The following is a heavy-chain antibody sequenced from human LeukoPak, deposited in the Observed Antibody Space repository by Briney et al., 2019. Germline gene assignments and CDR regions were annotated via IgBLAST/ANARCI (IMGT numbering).Heavy chain of an antibody. CDR2: ISAYNGNT. D-gene: IGHD3-3*01. CDR1: GYTFTSYG. V-gene: IGHV1-18*01. J-gene: IGHJ6*02. Sequence: ASVKVPCKASGYTFTSYGISWVRQAPGQGLEWMGWISAYNGNTNYAQKLQGRVTMTTDTSTSTAYMELRSLRSDDTAVYYCAVNFWSGYYPYYYGMDVWGQGTTVTVSS. CDR3: AVNFWSGYYPYYYGMDV.